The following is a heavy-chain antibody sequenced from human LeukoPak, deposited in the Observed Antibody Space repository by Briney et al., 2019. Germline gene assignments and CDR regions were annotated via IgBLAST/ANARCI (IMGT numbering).Heavy chain of an antibody. CDR1: GFTFNNAW. CDR3: ARLYDFWSGYYLYYYYYYYMDV. D-gene: IGHD3-3*01. CDR2: ISGSGGST. V-gene: IGHV3-23*01. Sequence: GGSLRLSCAASGFTFNNAWMSWVRQAPGKGLEWVSAISGSGGSTYYADSVKGRFTISRDNAKNSLYLQMNSLRAEDTAVYYCARLYDFWSGYYLYYYYYYYMDVWGKGTTVTVSS. J-gene: IGHJ6*03.